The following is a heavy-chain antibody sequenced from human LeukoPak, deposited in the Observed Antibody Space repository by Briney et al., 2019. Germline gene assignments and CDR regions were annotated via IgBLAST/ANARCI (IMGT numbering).Heavy chain of an antibody. CDR2: IILISPTA. Sequence: SVKVSCKASGGTLSRHVVSWVRQAPGQGLEWMGGIILISPTANYAQKFQDRVTITMDESTAYMELSSLRSEDTAVYYCATGRVSDTILVSWYDTWGQGSLVTVSS. J-gene: IGHJ5*02. D-gene: IGHD5-18*01. CDR3: ATGRVSDTILVSWYDT. V-gene: IGHV1-69*05. CDR1: GGTLSRHV.